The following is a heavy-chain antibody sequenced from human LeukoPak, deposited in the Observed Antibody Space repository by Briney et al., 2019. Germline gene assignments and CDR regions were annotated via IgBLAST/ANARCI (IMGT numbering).Heavy chain of an antibody. CDR1: GSTVTSYY. J-gene: IGHJ6*02. D-gene: IGHD2-2*01. Sequence: GASLKVSCKASGSTVTSYYMDWVRQAPGQGPEGRGWINPNSGGTKYAQKSPGRVTMTRDTSIRTAYMELSRLRSDDTAVYYCARPEPDCSSTSCYMDVSGQGATVTVSS. V-gene: IGHV1-2*02. CDR3: ARPEPDCSSTSCYMDV. CDR2: INPNSGGT.